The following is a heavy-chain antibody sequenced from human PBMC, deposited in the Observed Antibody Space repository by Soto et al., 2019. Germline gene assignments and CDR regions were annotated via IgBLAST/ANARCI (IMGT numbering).Heavy chain of an antibody. D-gene: IGHD1-26*01. V-gene: IGHV3-23*01. CDR2: ISGSGGST. J-gene: IGHJ3*02. CDR3: ANDFIARSSDAFDI. Sequence: GESLKISCAASGFTFSSYAMSWVRQAPGKGLEWVSAISGSGGSTYYADSVKGRFTISRDNSKNTLYLQMNSLRAEDTAVYYCANDFIARSSDAFDIWGQGTMVTVSS. CDR1: GFTFSSYA.